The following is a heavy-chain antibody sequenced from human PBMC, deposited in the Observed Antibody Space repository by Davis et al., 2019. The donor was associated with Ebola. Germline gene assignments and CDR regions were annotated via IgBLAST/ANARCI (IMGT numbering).Heavy chain of an antibody. CDR2: ISYYGSNK. Sequence: GESLKISCAASGFTFSSYGMHWVRQAPGKGLEWVAVISYYGSNKYYADSVKGRFTISRDNSKNTLYLQMNSLRAEDTAVYYCASNSGSLRVFDYWGQGTLVTVSS. CDR1: GFTFSSYG. CDR3: ASNSGSLRVFDY. V-gene: IGHV3-30*03. J-gene: IGHJ4*02. D-gene: IGHD1-26*01.